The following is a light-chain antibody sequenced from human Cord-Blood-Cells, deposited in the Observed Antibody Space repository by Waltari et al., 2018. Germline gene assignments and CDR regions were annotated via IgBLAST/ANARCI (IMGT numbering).Light chain of an antibody. J-gene: IGLJ2*01. V-gene: IGLV2-14*01. Sequence: QSALTQPASVSGSPGQSITISCTGTSSYVGGYNYVSWYQQHPGKAPKLMIYEVSNRPSGVSNRFSGSKSGNTASLTISGLQAEDEADYYCSSYTSSSTPWYFGGGTKLTVL. CDR2: EVS. CDR1: SSYVGGYNY. CDR3: SSYTSSSTPWY.